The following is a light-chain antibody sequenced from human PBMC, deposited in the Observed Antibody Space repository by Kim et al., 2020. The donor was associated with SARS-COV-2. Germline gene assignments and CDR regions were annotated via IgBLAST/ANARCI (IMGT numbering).Light chain of an antibody. CDR3: QQYNSYPYT. CDR1: QDISNY. CDR2: AAS. V-gene: IGKV1-16*02. J-gene: IGKJ2*01. Sequence: VGERVTITGRASQDISNYLAWFQQKPGKAPESLIFAASSLQSGVPSKFSGSGSGTDFTLTISSLQPEDFATYYCQQYNSYPYTFGQGTKLEI.